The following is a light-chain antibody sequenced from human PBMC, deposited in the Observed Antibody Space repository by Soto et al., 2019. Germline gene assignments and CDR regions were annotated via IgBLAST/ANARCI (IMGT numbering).Light chain of an antibody. CDR3: ATWDSSLSAEA. V-gene: IGLV1-51*01. J-gene: IGLJ2*01. Sequence: QAVVTQPPSVSAAPGQKVSISCSGSSSNIGNNYVSWYQQFPGKAPKLVIYHDNQRPSGISDRISGSKSGTSATLGITGLQTGDEADYYCATWDSSLSAEAFGGGTKLTVL. CDR1: SSNIGNNY. CDR2: HDN.